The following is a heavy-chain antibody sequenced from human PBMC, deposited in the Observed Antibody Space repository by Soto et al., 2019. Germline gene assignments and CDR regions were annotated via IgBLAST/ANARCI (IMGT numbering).Heavy chain of an antibody. CDR3: ARGWGNSRAFDI. V-gene: IGHV5-10-1*01. Sequence: GESLKISCKGSGYSFSSYWINWGREMPGKRLEWMGRIYPSNSYTNPTPSFQGHVAISADKSISAPYPQWSSLKASAIDMYYLARGWGNSRAFDIWGQGTMVTVSS. J-gene: IGHJ3*02. CDR2: IYPSNSYT. CDR1: GYSFSSYW. D-gene: IGHD3-16*01.